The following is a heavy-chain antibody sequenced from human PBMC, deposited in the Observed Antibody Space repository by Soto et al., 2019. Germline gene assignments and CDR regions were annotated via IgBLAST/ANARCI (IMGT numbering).Heavy chain of an antibody. CDR2: IYYSGNT. Sequence: PSETLSLTCTVSGGSMSSGGYYWSWIRQHPGKGLECIGYIYYSGNTYYNPSLKSRVTISVDTSKNQFSLKLSSVTAADTAVYYRARRVGWLKGAFDFWGRGTLVTVSS. J-gene: IGHJ4*02. D-gene: IGHD3-3*01. V-gene: IGHV4-31*03. CDR3: ARRVGWLKGAFDF. CDR1: GGSMSSGGYY.